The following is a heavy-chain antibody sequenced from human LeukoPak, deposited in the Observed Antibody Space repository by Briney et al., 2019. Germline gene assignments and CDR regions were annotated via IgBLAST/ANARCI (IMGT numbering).Heavy chain of an antibody. D-gene: IGHD3-10*01. V-gene: IGHV1-46*01. CDR1: GYTFTSYY. Sequence: GASVKVSRKASGYTFTSYYIHWVRQAPGQGLDWMGIINPIGGSTRYAQKFQGRLTTTRDTSTSTVYMELSSLRSEDTAVYYCARGYGSGEQFHFDFWGQGTLVTVSS. CDR3: ARGYGSGEQFHFDF. CDR2: INPIGGST. J-gene: IGHJ4*02.